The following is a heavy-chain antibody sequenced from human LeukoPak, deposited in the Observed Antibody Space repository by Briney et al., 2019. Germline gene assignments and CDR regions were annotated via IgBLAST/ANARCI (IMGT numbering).Heavy chain of an antibody. D-gene: IGHD4-23*01. Sequence: SETLSLTCTVSGFSISSGFYWGWIRQPPGKGLEWIGNIYHSGSTYYNPSLKSRVTIPMDTSKNQFSLRLSSVTAADTAVYYCARDSTHRQTPPLDFWAQGTLVTVSS. CDR2: IYHSGST. V-gene: IGHV4-38-2*02. J-gene: IGHJ4*02. CDR3: ARDSTHRQTPPLDF. CDR1: GFSISSGFY.